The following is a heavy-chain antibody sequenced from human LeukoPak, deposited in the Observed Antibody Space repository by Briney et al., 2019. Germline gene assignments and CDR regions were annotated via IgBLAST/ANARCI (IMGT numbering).Heavy chain of an antibody. CDR3: ARGPEGYYYYYYMDV. CDR2: IIPIFGTA. J-gene: IGHJ6*03. Sequence: SVKVSCKASGGTFSRYAFSWVRQAPGQGLEWMGGIIPIFGTANYAQKFQCRVTITADKSTSTAYMELSSLRSEDTAVYYCARGPEGYYYYYYMDVWGKGTTVTVSS. V-gene: IGHV1-69*06. CDR1: GGTFSRYA.